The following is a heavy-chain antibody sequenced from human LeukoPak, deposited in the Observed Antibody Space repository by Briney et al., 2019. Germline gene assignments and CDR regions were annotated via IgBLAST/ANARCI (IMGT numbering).Heavy chain of an antibody. CDR3: ARGDRVHSCGQVGY. J-gene: IGHJ4*02. Sequence: ASVKLCCSASGSTFTSYAMTWVRQAPGQGLEWMGWINTNTGNPTYAQAFTGRFVFSLDTSVSTTYLQISSLKAEDTAVYYCARGDRVHSCGQVGYWGQGTLVTVSS. V-gene: IGHV7-4-1*02. D-gene: IGHD5-18*01. CDR2: INTNTGNP. CDR1: GSTFTSYA.